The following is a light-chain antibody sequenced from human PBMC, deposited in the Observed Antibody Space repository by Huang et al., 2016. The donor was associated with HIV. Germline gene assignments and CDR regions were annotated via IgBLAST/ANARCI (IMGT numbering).Light chain of an antibody. J-gene: IGKJ2*01. V-gene: IGKV1-9*01. CDR2: AAL. Sequence: IQLTQSPSSLSASVGDRVTITCRGSQGIRNSLGWYQQKPGSTPKLLIYAALILQSGVPSRVSGSGFGTNFTLTISSLQPEDFATYYCQQLDGCLPFGQGTKLEIK. CDR3: QQLDGCLP. CDR1: QGIRNS.